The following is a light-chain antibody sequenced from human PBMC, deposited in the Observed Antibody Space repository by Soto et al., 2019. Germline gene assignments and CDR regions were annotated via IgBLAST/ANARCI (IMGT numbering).Light chain of an antibody. CDR1: QSVSGIF. V-gene: IGKV3-20*01. J-gene: IGKJ1*01. CDR3: QQYGSSPWT. Sequence: EIVLTQSPGTLSLSPGERATLSCRASQSVSGIFLAWYHQKPGQAPRLLVYGASTRATGIPDRFSGSGSGADFTLTISRLEPEDFAMYYCQQYGSSPWTFGQGTKVDIK. CDR2: GAS.